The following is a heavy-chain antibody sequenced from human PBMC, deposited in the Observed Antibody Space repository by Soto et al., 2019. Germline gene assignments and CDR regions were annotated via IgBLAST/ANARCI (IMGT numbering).Heavy chain of an antibody. J-gene: IGHJ3*02. Sequence: XETLSFPWTVSGGSVSSGSYDWSWIRQPPGKGLEWSVYSYYSGSTNYNPSVKSRVTISVDTSKNQFSLKLSSVTAADTAVYYCARVLGGRGDYAFWSGGDAFDIWGQGTMVTVSS. CDR1: GGSVSSGSYD. CDR3: ARVLGGRGDYAFWSGGDAFDI. D-gene: IGHD3-3*01. V-gene: IGHV4-61*01. CDR2: SYYSGST.